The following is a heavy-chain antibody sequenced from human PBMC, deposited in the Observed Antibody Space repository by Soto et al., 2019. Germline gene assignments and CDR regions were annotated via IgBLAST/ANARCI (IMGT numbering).Heavy chain of an antibody. Sequence: QVQLQQWGAALLKPSETLSLTCAVYGGSFSGYYWSWIRQPPGKGLEWIGEINHSGSTNYNPSLRRRDTISVDPSKDPFSLQLSSVTAADTAVYYCARGLRTGNYDIWTGYCTVRWFDPWGQGTLVTVSS. CDR1: GGSFSGYY. CDR3: ARGLRTGNYDIWTGYCTVRWFDP. J-gene: IGHJ5*02. CDR2: INHSGST. D-gene: IGHD3-9*01. V-gene: IGHV4-34*01.